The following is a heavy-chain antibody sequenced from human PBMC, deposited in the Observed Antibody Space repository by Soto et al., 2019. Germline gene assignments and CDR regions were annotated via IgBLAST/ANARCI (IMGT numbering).Heavy chain of an antibody. D-gene: IGHD3-16*01. CDR2: IDNDGRTT. J-gene: IGHJ4*02. Sequence: EVQLVESGGGLVQPGGSLRLYCAASGYTFSNYWMHWVRQAPGMGLVWVSRIDNDGRTTNYADSVMGRFTISRDNAKDTLYLHMDRLRAEDTAVYYCTSDLGGASSNWGPGTLVTVSS. CDR3: TSDLGGASSN. V-gene: IGHV3-74*01. CDR1: GYTFSNYW.